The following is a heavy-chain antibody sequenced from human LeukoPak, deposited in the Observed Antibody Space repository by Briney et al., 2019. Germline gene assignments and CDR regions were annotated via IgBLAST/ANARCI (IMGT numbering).Heavy chain of an antibody. CDR1: GGSIGSSYYY. D-gene: IGHD6-19*01. V-gene: IGHV4-39*01. CDR3: ARHRLRIAVADFDY. CDR2: IYYSGST. Sequence: SETLSLTCTVSGGSIGSSYYYWGWIRQPPGRGLEWIGSIYYSGSTYHNPSLKSRVTISVDTSKNQFSLKLSSVTAADTAVYYCARHRLRIAVADFDYWGQGTLVTVSS. J-gene: IGHJ4*02.